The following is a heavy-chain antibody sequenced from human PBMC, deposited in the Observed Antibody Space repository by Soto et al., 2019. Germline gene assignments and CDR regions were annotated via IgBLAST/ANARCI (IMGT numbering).Heavy chain of an antibody. CDR3: AKDHDLAAAGYYFDY. J-gene: IGHJ4*02. V-gene: IGHV3-30*01. Sequence: PGGSLRLSCEASGFTFSSYAMYWVRQAPGKGLEWVAVISTDGRDKYHADSVKGRFTISRDNSKNTLFLQMNSLRPEDTAVYYCAKDHDLAAAGYYFDYWGQGTLVTVSS. CDR2: ISTDGRDK. CDR1: GFTFSSYA. D-gene: IGHD6-13*01.